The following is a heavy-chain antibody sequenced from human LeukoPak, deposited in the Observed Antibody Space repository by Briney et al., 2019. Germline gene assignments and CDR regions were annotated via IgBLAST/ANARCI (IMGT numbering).Heavy chain of an antibody. J-gene: IGHJ4*02. CDR3: AKDGGWTDRPYYFDY. D-gene: IGHD1-1*01. V-gene: IGHV3-7*03. CDR1: GFTFSTYW. CDR2: IKQDGGEK. Sequence: PGGSLRLSCVGYGFTFSTYWMSWVRQAPGKGLEWVANIKQDGGEKYYVDSVKGRFTISRDNSKNSLYLQMNSLRTEDTALYYCAKDGGWTDRPYYFDYWGQGTLVTVSS.